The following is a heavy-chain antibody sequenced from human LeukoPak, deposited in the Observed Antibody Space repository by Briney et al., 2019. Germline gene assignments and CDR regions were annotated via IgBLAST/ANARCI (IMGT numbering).Heavy chain of an antibody. CDR1: GFTFSDYG. Sequence: GGSLRLSCAASGFTFSDYGMNWVRQASGKGLEWVSHISGGSSSIHYADSVKGRFTISRDNARNSLYLQMNSLRVEDTAVYYCARVSGLTRGLDYWGQGTLVTVSS. CDR2: ISGGSSSI. CDR3: ARVSGLTRGLDY. V-gene: IGHV3-48*01. D-gene: IGHD2-8*02. J-gene: IGHJ4*02.